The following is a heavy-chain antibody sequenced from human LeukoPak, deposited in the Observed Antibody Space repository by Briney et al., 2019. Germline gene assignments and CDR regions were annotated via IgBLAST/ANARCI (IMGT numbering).Heavy chain of an antibody. V-gene: IGHV1-2*06. D-gene: IGHD3-3*01. J-gene: IGHJ4*02. CDR1: GYTFTGYY. CDR3: ARDSLEWLSFDY. Sequence: ASVKVSCKASGYTFTGYYMDWVRQAPGQGLEWMGRINPNSGGTNYAQKFQGRVTMTRETSISTAYMELSRLRSDDTAVYYCARDSLEWLSFDYWGQGTLVTVSS. CDR2: INPNSGGT.